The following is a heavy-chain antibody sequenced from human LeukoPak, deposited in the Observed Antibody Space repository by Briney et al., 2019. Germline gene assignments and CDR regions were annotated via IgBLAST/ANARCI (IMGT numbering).Heavy chain of an antibody. D-gene: IGHD1-14*01. V-gene: IGHV4-59*01. Sequence: SETLSLTCSVSGGSISSYYRFWIRQPPGKGLEWIGSVFHNGNTNYNPSLKSRVTISVGTSKNQFSLRLSSVTAADTAVYYCASSDIVTGTTYYFDYWGQGTLITVSS. CDR3: ASSDIVTGTTYYFDY. J-gene: IGHJ4*02. CDR2: VFHNGNT. CDR1: GGSISSYY.